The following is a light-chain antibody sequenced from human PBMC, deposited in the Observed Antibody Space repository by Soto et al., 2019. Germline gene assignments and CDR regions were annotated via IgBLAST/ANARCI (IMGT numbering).Light chain of an antibody. J-gene: IGLJ2*01. CDR1: SSDVGGYNY. Sequence: QSALTQPVSVSGSPRQSITISCTGTSSDVGGYNYVSWYQHHPGKAPKLMIYDVTNRPSGVSDRFSGSKSGNTASLTISGLQAEDEADYYCSSYTSSSTLVFGGGTKVTVL. CDR3: SSYTSSSTLV. V-gene: IGLV2-14*03. CDR2: DVT.